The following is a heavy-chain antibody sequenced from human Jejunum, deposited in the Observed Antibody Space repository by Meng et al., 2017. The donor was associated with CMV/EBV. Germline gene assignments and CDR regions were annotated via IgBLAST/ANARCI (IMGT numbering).Heavy chain of an antibody. CDR2: IRGDDST. Sequence: ASGFSVSTNYMSWVRQAPGKGLEGVSFIRGDDSTSYTDSVQGRFTISRDNSKNTVYLQMNSLRAEDTAVYYCARACRQVSNCYLDSWGQGILVTVSS. J-gene: IGHJ4*02. V-gene: IGHV3-53*01. CDR1: GFSVSTNY. D-gene: IGHD4-11*01. CDR3: ARACRQVSNCYLDS.